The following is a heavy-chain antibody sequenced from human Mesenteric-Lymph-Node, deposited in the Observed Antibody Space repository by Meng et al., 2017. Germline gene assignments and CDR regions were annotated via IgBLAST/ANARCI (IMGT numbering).Heavy chain of an antibody. CDR1: GGPVSSGGYY. J-gene: IGHJ4*02. CDR2: IYYSGST. CDR3: ARVSSGWDYFDY. V-gene: IGHV4-31*03. Sequence: QAQLQQSGPGLVPPEPTLSLTCTVSGGPVSSGGYYWTWIRQPPGKGLEWFGDIYYSGSTFYNPSLKRRVIISIDTSKNQFSLNLRSVTAADTAVYYCARVSSGWDYFDYWGQGTLVTVSS. D-gene: IGHD6-19*01.